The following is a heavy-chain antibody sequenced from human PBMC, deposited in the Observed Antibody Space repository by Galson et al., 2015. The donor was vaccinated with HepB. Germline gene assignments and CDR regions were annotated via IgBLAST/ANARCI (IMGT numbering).Heavy chain of an antibody. CDR1: GFTFNNAW. D-gene: IGHD2-2*01. CDR2: IRRKTEGETT. J-gene: IGHJ4*02. CDR3: TTYQPPAQ. V-gene: IGHV3-15*01. Sequence: SLRLSCAASGFTFNNAWMSWVRQAPGKGLEWVGRIRRKTEGETTDYAAPVRGRLTISRDDSINTLFLQMNNLETGDTAVYFCTTYQPPAQWGQGTLVTVSS.